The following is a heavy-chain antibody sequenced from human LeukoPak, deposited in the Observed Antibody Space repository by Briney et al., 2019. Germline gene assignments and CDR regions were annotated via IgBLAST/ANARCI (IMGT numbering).Heavy chain of an antibody. V-gene: IGHV1-2*02. Sequence: ASVKVSCEASGYTFTGYYMHWVRQAPGQGLEWMGWINPNSGGTNYAQKFQGRVTMTRDTSISTAYMELSRLRSDDTAVYYCARGPSIRRYYDSSGYPRAIFDYWGQGTLVTVSS. J-gene: IGHJ4*02. CDR2: INPNSGGT. CDR1: GYTFTGYY. D-gene: IGHD3-22*01. CDR3: ARGPSIRRYYDSSGYPRAIFDY.